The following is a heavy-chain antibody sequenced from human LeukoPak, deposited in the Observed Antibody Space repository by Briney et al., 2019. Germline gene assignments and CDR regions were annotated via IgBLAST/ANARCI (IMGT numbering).Heavy chain of an antibody. D-gene: IGHD3-16*01. CDR2: INHCGST. CDR3: ARGAVWGNYFDY. J-gene: IGHJ4*02. V-gene: IGHV4-34*01. Sequence: PSETLSLTCAVYGGPFSGYYWSWLRQPPGKGREWIGEINHCGSTNYNPSLKSRVTISVDTSKNQFSLKLSSVTAADTAVYYCARGAVWGNYFDYWGQGTLVTVSS. CDR1: GGPFSGYY.